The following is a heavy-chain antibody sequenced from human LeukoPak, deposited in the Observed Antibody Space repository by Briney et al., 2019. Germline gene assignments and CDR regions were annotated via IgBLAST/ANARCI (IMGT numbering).Heavy chain of an antibody. V-gene: IGHV1-18*04. CDR1: GYTFTGYY. D-gene: IGHD3-22*01. Sequence: ASVTVSCKASGYTFTGYYMHWVRQAPGQGLEWMGWISAYNGNTNYAQKLQGRVTMTTDTSTSTAYMELRSLRSDDTAVYYCARIYGHDSSGYLDYWGQGTLVTVSS. CDR3: ARIYGHDSSGYLDY. CDR2: ISAYNGNT. J-gene: IGHJ4*02.